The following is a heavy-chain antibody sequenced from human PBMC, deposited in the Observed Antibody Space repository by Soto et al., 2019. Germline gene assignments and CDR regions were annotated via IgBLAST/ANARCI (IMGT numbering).Heavy chain of an antibody. CDR3: AKEWATVTPGNDAFGI. J-gene: IGHJ3*02. D-gene: IGHD4-17*01. V-gene: IGHV3-30*18. Sequence: LRLSCAASGFTFSSYGMHWVRQAPGKGLEWVAVISYDGSNKYYADSVKGRFTISRDNSKNTLYLQMNSLRAEDTAVYYCAKEWATVTPGNDAFGIWGQGTMVTVSS. CDR1: GFTFSSYG. CDR2: ISYDGSNK.